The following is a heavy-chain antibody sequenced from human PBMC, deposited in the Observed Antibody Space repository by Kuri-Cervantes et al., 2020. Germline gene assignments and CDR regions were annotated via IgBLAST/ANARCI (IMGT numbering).Heavy chain of an antibody. D-gene: IGHD6-13*01. Sequence: GGSLRLSCAASGFTFSSYWMHWVRQAPGKGLVWISRINSDGSSTSYADSVKGRFTISRDNAKNSLYLQMNSLRAEDTAVYYCARDSSSWYEFDYWGQGTLVTVSS. V-gene: IGHV3-74*01. J-gene: IGHJ4*02. CDR1: GFTFSSYW. CDR3: ARDSSSWYEFDY. CDR2: INSDGSST.